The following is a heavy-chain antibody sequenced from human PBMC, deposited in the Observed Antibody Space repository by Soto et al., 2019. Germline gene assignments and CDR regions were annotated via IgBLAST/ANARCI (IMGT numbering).Heavy chain of an antibody. CDR1: GGSISSGGYY. CDR2: IYYSGST. CDR3: ARDGRELGAYYYYGMDV. J-gene: IGHJ6*02. Sequence: SETLSLTCTVSGGSISSGGYYWSWIRQHPGKGLEWIGYIYYSGSTYYNPSLKSRVTISVDTSKNQFSLKLSSVTAADTAVYYCARDGRELGAYYYYGMDVWGQGTTVTVSS. D-gene: IGHD1-26*01. V-gene: IGHV4-31*02.